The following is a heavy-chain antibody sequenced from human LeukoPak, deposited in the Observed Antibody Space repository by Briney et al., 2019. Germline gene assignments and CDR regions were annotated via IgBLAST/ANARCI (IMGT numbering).Heavy chain of an antibody. D-gene: IGHD1-26*01. V-gene: IGHV3-30*18. Sequence: GRSLRLSCAASGFTFSSYGMHWVRQAPGKGLEWVAVISYDGSNKYYADSVKGRFTISRDNSKNTLYLQMNSLRAEDTAVYYRAKEWRERRAFDYWGQGTLVTVSS. CDR2: ISYDGSNK. CDR3: AKEWRERRAFDY. CDR1: GFTFSSYG. J-gene: IGHJ4*02.